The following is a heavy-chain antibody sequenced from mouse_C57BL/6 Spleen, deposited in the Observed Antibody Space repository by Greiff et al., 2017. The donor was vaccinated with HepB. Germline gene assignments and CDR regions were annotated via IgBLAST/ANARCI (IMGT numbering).Heavy chain of an antibody. CDR3: TRENYDVWFAY. J-gene: IGHJ3*01. V-gene: IGHV5-9-1*02. D-gene: IGHD2-4*01. Sequence: EVQVVESGEGLVKPGGSLKLSCAASGFTFSSYAMSWVRQTPEKRLEWVAYISSGGDYIYYADTVKGRFTISRDNARNTLYLQMSSLKSEDTAMYYCTRENYDVWFAYWGQGTLVTVSA. CDR2: ISSGGDYI. CDR1: GFTFSSYA.